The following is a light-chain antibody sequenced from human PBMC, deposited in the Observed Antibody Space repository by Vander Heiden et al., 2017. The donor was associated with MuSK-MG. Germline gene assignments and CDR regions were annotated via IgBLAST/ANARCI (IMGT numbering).Light chain of an antibody. CDR2: YDS. CDR3: QVWDSSSDHPSVV. J-gene: IGLJ2*01. CDR1: NIGSKS. V-gene: IGLV3-21*04. Sequence: SYVLTQPPSVSVAPGKTARITCGGNNIGSKSVHWYQQKPGQAPGLVIYYDSDRPSGIPERFSGSNSGNTATLTISRVEAGDEADYYCQVWDSSSDHPSVVFGGGTKLTVL.